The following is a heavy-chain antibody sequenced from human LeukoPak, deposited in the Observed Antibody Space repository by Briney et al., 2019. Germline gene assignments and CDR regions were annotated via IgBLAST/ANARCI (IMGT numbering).Heavy chain of an antibody. CDR3: ARGVPDRYSGSYLPRYSIDS. J-gene: IGHJ4*02. D-gene: IGHD1-26*01. V-gene: IGHV4-59*01. Sequence: SETLSLTCTVSGDSITGYYWTWIRQPPGKGLEWIGYIYYSGSSNYNPSLKSRVTISIDTSKNQFSLRLRSVIAADTAVYYCARGVPDRYSGSYLPRYSIDSWGQGTLVTVSS. CDR2: IYYSGSS. CDR1: GDSITGYY.